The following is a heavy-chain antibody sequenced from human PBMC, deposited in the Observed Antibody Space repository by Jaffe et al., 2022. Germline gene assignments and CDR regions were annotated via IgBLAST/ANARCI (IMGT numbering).Heavy chain of an antibody. V-gene: IGHV3-49*04. J-gene: IGHJ4*02. CDR3: TRVYYYDSSGYYSRDYNFDY. Sequence: EVQLVESGGGLVQPGRSLRLSCTASGFTFGDYAVSWVRQAPRKGLEWVGFIRRNAYGGTTEYAASVKGRFTISRDDSKSIAYLQVNSLKTEDTAVYYCTRVYYYDSSGYYSRDYNFDYWGQGTLVTVSS. CDR2: IRRNAYGGTT. CDR1: GFTFGDYA. D-gene: IGHD3-22*01.